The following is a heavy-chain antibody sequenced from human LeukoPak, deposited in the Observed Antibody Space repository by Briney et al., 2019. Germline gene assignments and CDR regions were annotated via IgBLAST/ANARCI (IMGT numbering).Heavy chain of an antibody. Sequence: GRSLRLSCAASGFTFDDYAMHWVRQTPGKGLEWVSGISWNGGSTGYADSVKGRFTISRDNAKNSLYLQMNSLRAEDTALYYCARLATLGYCSSTSCYPPAFDYWGQGTLVTVSS. CDR3: ARLATLGYCSSTSCYPPAFDY. J-gene: IGHJ4*02. V-gene: IGHV3-9*01. D-gene: IGHD2-2*01. CDR2: ISWNGGST. CDR1: GFTFDDYA.